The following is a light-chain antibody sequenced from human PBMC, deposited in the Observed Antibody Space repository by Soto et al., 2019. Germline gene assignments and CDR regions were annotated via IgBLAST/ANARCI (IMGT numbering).Light chain of an antibody. CDR2: DVS. J-gene: IGLJ2*01. CDR3: SSYTSSIVV. CDR1: SSDVGGYNY. Sequence: QSALTQPASVSGSPGQSITISCTGNSSDVGGYNYVSWYQQHPGKAPKLMIYDVSNRPSGVSNRFSGSKSGNTASLTISGLHAEDEADYYCSSYTSSIVVFGGGTKVTVL. V-gene: IGLV2-14*01.